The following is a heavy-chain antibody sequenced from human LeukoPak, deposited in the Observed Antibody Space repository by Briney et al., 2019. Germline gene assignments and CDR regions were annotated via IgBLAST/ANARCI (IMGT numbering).Heavy chain of an antibody. J-gene: IGHJ4*02. CDR2: IYPGDSDT. D-gene: IGHD6-13*01. Sequence: GESLKISCKGSGYSFTSYWIGWVRQMPGKGLEWMGIIYPGDSDTRYSPSFQGQVTTSADKSISTAYLQWSSLKASDTAMYYCARQVWHSSSWTPFDYWGQGTLVTVSS. CDR1: GYSFTSYW. V-gene: IGHV5-51*01. CDR3: ARQVWHSSSWTPFDY.